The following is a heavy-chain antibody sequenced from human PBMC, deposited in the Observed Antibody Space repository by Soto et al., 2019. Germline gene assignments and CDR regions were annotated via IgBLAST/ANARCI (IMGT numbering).Heavy chain of an antibody. D-gene: IGHD5-18*01. J-gene: IGHJ4*02. Sequence: SETLSLTCTVSGGSISSGDYYWSWIRQPPGKGLEWIGYIYDSGSTYYNPSLKSRVTISVDTSKNQFSLKLSSVTAADTAVYYCARVSGYSYGILYYWGQGTLVTVSS. CDR1: GGSISSGDYY. CDR2: IYDSGST. V-gene: IGHV4-30-4*01. CDR3: ARVSGYSYGILYY.